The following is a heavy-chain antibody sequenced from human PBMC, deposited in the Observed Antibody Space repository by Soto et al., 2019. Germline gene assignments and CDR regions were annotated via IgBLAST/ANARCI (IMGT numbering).Heavy chain of an antibody. Sequence: GGSLRLSCAASGFTFSSYAMSWVRQAPGKGLEWVSAISGSGGSTYYADSVKGRFTISRDNSKNTLYLQMNSLRAEDTAVYYCAPSPEGQWLPIGGYWGQGTLVTVSS. CDR1: GFTFSSYA. CDR2: ISGSGGST. CDR3: APSPEGQWLPIGGY. D-gene: IGHD6-19*01. V-gene: IGHV3-23*01. J-gene: IGHJ4*02.